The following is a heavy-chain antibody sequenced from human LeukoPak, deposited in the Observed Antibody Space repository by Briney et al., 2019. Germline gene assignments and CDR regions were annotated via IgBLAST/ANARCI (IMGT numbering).Heavy chain of an antibody. CDR3: ARETYNWNGHYYGMDV. D-gene: IGHD1-20*01. J-gene: IGHJ6*02. V-gene: IGHV3-48*04. Sequence: GGSLRLSCAASGFTFSSSNMNWVRQAPGKGVEWVSYITSSSSTIYYADTVKGRFTISRDNAKNSLYLQMNSLRAEDTAVYYCARETYNWNGHYYGMDVWGQGTTVTVSS. CDR2: ITSSSSTI. CDR1: GFTFSSSN.